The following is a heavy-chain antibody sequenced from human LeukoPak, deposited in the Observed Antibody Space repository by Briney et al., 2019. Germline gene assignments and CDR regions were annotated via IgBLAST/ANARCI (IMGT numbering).Heavy chain of an antibody. J-gene: IGHJ4*02. CDR3: AKMVDFGYCSGGSCYDLGYFDY. Sequence: GGSLRLSCAASGFTFSSYAMSWVRQAPGKGLEWVSAISGSGGSTYYADSVKGRFTISRDNSKNTLYLQMNSLRAEDTAVYYCAKMVDFGYCSGGSCYDLGYFDYWGQGTLVTVSS. CDR2: ISGSGGST. D-gene: IGHD2-15*01. V-gene: IGHV3-23*01. CDR1: GFTFSSYA.